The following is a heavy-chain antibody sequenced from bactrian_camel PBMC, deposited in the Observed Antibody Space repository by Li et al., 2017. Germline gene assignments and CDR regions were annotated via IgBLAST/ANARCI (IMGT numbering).Heavy chain of an antibody. CDR3: VRDLGTTGWYFDN. CDR2: ISSGGGYT. CDR1: GFSFSVYR. J-gene: IGHJ6*01. V-gene: IGHV3S40*01. Sequence: DVQLVESGGGLVEPGGFLRISCVVSGFSFSVYRMNWVRQAPGKGLEWISSISSGGGYTAYAESVKGRFTISRDNAKNTVYLQMNSVKPEDTAVYYYVRDLGTTGWYFDNWGQGTQVTVS. D-gene: IGHD5*01.